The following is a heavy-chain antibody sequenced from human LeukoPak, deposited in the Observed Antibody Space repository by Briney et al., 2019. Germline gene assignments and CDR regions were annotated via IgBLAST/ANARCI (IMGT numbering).Heavy chain of an antibody. Sequence: SETLSLTCTVSGGSISSYYWSWIRQPAGKGLEWIGRIYTSGSTNYNPSLKSRVTMSVDTSKNQFSLKLSSVTAADTAVYYCARDGPSQQLRDDAFDIWGQGTMVTVSS. D-gene: IGHD6-13*01. V-gene: IGHV4-4*07. CDR2: IYTSGST. CDR1: GGSISSYY. J-gene: IGHJ3*02. CDR3: ARDGPSQQLRDDAFDI.